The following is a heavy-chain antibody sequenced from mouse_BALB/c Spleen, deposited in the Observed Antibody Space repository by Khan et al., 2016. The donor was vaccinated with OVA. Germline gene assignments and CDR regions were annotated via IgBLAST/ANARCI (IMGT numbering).Heavy chain of an antibody. J-gene: IGHJ2*01. D-gene: IGHD1-1*01. CDR1: GHTFSDYW. Sequence: QVQLKQSGAELMKPGASVKISCKATGHTFSDYWLEWVKQRPGHGLEWIGEILPGSGSRNYNEKFKGKATFTADISSKTTYMQLSSLTSEDSAVYYCARVNYGSRDYCDYWGQGTTLTVSS. CDR2: ILPGSGSR. V-gene: IGHV1-9*01. CDR3: ARVNYGSRDYCDY.